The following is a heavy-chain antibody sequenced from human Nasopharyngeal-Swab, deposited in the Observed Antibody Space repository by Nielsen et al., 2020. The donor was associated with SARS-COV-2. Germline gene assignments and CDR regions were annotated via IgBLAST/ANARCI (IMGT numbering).Heavy chain of an antibody. CDR2: INPNSGGT. D-gene: IGHD4-17*01. CDR1: VYTFTGYY. Sequence: ASVNVSCNASVYTFTGYYMHWVRQAPGQGLEWMGRINPNSGGTNYAQKFQGRVTMTRDTSISTAYMELSRLRSDDTAVYYCARSAGRVTTVTPPGYWGQGTLVTVSS. CDR3: ARSAGRVTTVTPPGY. J-gene: IGHJ4*02. V-gene: IGHV1-2*06.